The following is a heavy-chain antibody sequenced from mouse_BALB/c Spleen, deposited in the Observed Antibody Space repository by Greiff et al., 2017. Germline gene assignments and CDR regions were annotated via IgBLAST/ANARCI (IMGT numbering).Heavy chain of an antibody. CDR2: ISNLAYSI. CDR3: ARDSAMDY. J-gene: IGHJ4*01. Sequence: DVMLVESGGGLVQPGGSRKLSCAASGFTFSDYGMAWVRQAPGKGPEWVAFISNLAYSIYYADTVTGRFTISRENAKNTLYLEMSSLRSEDTAMYYCARDSAMDYWGQGTSVTVSA. V-gene: IGHV5-15*02. CDR1: GFTFSDYG.